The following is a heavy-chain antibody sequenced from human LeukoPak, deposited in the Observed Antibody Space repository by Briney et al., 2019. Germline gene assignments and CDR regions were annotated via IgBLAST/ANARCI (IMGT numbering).Heavy chain of an antibody. J-gene: IGHJ4*02. CDR1: GGSINSGSYY. Sequence: PSETLSLTCTVSGGSINSGSYYWSWIRQPAGKGLEWIGRIYTSGSTNYNPSLKSRVTISVDTSKNQFSLKLSSVTAADTAVYYCARTAITMIVVVERAYYFDYWGQGTLVTVSS. V-gene: IGHV4-61*02. D-gene: IGHD3-22*01. CDR3: ARTAITMIVVVERAYYFDY. CDR2: IYTSGST.